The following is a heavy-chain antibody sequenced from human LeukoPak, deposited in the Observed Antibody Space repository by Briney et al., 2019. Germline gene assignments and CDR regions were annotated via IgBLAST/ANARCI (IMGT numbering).Heavy chain of an antibody. J-gene: IGHJ4*02. CDR2: INSDGSST. Sequence: GGSLRLSCAASGFTFSSYWMHWVRHAPGKGLVWVSRINSDGSSTIYADSVKGRFTISRDNAKNTLYLQMNSLRAEHTAVYYCARAPNWVAGTAFDYWGQGTLVTVSS. CDR3: ARAPNWVAGTAFDY. V-gene: IGHV3-74*01. D-gene: IGHD6-19*01. CDR1: GFTFSSYW.